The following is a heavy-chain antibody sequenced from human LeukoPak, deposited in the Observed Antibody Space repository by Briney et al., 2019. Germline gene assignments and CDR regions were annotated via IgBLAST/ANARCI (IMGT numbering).Heavy chain of an antibody. D-gene: IGHD4-17*01. J-gene: IGHJ4*02. Sequence: SETLSLTCTVSGDSMSTYYWSWIRQPPGKGPEWIGYIYYSGSTNYNPSLKSRITISVDTSKNQFSLKLNSVTAADTAVYFCARRSAFTVSFDYWGQGTLVTVSS. V-gene: IGHV4-59*08. CDR3: ARRSAFTVSFDY. CDR1: GDSMSTYY. CDR2: IYYSGST.